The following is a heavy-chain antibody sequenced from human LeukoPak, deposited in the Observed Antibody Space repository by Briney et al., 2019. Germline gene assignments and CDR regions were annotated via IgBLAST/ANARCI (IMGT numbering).Heavy chain of an antibody. CDR1: GFTFSSYG. Sequence: GGTLRLSCAASGFTFSSYGMSWVRQAPGKGLEWVSTISGSGITTYYADSVKGRFTISRDNSKNTLYLQMNSLRAEDTAVYYCAKDVEMTTIDYFDYWGQGTLVTVSS. V-gene: IGHV3-23*01. D-gene: IGHD5-24*01. CDR3: AKDVEMTTIDYFDY. J-gene: IGHJ4*02. CDR2: ISGSGITT.